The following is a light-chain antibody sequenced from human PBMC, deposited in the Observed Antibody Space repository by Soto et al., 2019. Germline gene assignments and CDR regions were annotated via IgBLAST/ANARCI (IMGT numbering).Light chain of an antibody. Sequence: EIVLTQSPGTLSLSPGERAALSCRPSQTMKSEYLAWYQQKPGQAPRLLIHGASSRASGIPDRFSGSGSGTDFTLTISRLEPDDFAVYYCQVYGSFFGPGTKVDVK. V-gene: IGKV3-20*01. CDR1: QTMKSEY. J-gene: IGKJ3*01. CDR2: GAS. CDR3: QVYGSF.